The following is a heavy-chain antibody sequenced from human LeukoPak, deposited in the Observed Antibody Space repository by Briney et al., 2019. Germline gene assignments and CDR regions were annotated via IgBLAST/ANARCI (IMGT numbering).Heavy chain of an antibody. CDR1: GYTFTGYY. CDR2: MNPNSSGA. Sequence: ASVKVSCKASGYTFTGYYMHWVRQAPGQGLEWRGWMNPNSSGANYAQKSQGRVTMTRDTSISTAYMELSRLRSDDTAVYYCARETRTAPDYYYYMDVWGKGTTVTVSS. V-gene: IGHV1-2*02. J-gene: IGHJ6*03. CDR3: ARETRTAPDYYYYMDV. D-gene: IGHD5-18*01.